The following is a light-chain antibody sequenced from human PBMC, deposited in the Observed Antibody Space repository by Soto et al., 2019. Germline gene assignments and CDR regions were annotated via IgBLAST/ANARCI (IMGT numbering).Light chain of an antibody. CDR1: SSDVGGYNY. CDR2: DVS. V-gene: IGLV2-14*01. CDR3: SLNTTHRTVV. Sequence: QSALTQPASVSGSPGQSITISCTGTSSDVGGYNYVSWYQQHPGKAPKLMIYDVSNRPSGVSNRFSGSKSGNTASLTISGLQAEDEGDYYFSLNTTHRTVVFGGGTKLTVL. J-gene: IGLJ2*01.